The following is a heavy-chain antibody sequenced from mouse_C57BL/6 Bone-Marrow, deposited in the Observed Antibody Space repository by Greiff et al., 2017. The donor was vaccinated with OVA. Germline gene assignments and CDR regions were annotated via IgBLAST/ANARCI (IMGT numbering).Heavy chain of an antibody. J-gene: IGHJ1*03. CDR2: INPNNGGT. CDR3: ASYGSSYGWYFDV. CDR1: GYTFTDYY. D-gene: IGHD1-1*01. V-gene: IGHV1-26*01. Sequence: VQLQQSGPELVKPGASVKISCKASGYTFTDYYMNWVKQSHGKSLEWIGDINPNNGGTSYNQKFKGKATLTVDKSSSTAYMELRSLTSEDSAVYYCASYGSSYGWYFDVWGTGTTVTVSS.